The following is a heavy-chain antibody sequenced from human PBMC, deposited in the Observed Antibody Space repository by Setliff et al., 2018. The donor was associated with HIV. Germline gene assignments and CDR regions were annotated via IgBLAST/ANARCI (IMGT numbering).Heavy chain of an antibody. CDR3: ASTDVGGWIHDDAFDL. Sequence: GGSLRLSCAASGFRFNIYAMTWVRQAPGKGLQWVSSISGSGSTTNYADSVKGRFTISRDNSKSTLYLQMNSLRDGDTALYYCASTDVGGWIHDDAFDLWGQGTMVTVSS. D-gene: IGHD6-19*01. CDR1: GFRFNIYA. J-gene: IGHJ3*01. CDR2: ISGSGSTT. V-gene: IGHV3-23*01.